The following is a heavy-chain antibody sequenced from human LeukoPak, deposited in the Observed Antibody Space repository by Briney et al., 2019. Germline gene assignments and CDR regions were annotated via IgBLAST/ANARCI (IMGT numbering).Heavy chain of an antibody. CDR3: ARDKEGDSSSWYAADAFDI. CDR2: ISGSGGST. CDR1: GFTFSSYA. Sequence: PGGSLRLSCAASGFTFSSYAMSWVRQAPGKGLEWVSAISGSGGSTYADSVKGRFTISRDNSRNTLYLQTNSLRAEDTAVYYCARDKEGDSSSWYAADAFDIWGQGTMVTVSS. J-gene: IGHJ3*02. D-gene: IGHD6-13*01. V-gene: IGHV3-23*01.